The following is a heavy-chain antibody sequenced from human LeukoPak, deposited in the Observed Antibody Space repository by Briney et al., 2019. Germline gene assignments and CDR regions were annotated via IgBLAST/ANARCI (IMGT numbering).Heavy chain of an antibody. Sequence: PGGPLRLPCAASGYTFNTFNMNGVRHAPGKAREGVSSISSGGDYISYPGSVEGRFSTSRDNANNSLSLQLNSLRVEDTAVYYCARGHYDVLAASYKCTPDYWGQGTLVTVSS. V-gene: IGHV3-21*01. CDR2: ISSGGDYI. CDR3: ARGHYDVLAASYKCTPDY. D-gene: IGHD3-9*01. CDR1: GYTFNTFN. J-gene: IGHJ4*02.